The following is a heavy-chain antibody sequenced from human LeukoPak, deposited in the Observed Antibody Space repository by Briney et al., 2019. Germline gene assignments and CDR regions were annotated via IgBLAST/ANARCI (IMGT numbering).Heavy chain of an antibody. CDR2: IYSGGST. CDR1: GFTVSTNY. V-gene: IGHV3-66*01. CDR3: ARDLGYSAYATVRGYVSDI. D-gene: IGHD5-12*01. Sequence: PGGSLRLSCAASGFTVSTNYMSWVRQAPGKGLEWVSIIYSGGSTYYADSVKGRFTISRDTSKNTVYLQMDSLRAEDTAVYYCARDLGYSAYATVRGYVSDIWGQGTMVTVSS. J-gene: IGHJ3*02.